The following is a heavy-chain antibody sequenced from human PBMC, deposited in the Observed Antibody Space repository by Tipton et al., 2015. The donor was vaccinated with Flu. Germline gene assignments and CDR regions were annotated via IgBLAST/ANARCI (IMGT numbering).Heavy chain of an antibody. CDR1: GGSISSSSYF. D-gene: IGHD4-23*01. CDR2: IYYSGST. Sequence: LRLSCTVSGGSISSSSYFWGWIRQPPGKGLEWIGSIYYSGSTYYNPSLKSRVTISVDTSKNQFSLKLSSVTAADTAVYYCARVGVVTPFDYWGQGTLVTVSS. J-gene: IGHJ4*02. V-gene: IGHV4-39*07. CDR3: ARVGVVTPFDY.